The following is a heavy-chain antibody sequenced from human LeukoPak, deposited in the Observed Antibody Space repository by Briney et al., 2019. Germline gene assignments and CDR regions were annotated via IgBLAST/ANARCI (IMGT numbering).Heavy chain of an antibody. J-gene: IGHJ5*02. V-gene: IGHV4-61*02. CDR1: GYSISSGYY. CDR3: AREGYSWFDP. Sequence: SETLSLTCTVSGYSISSGYYWSWIRQPAGKGLEWIGRIYTSGSTNYNPSLKSRVTISVDTSKNQFSLKLSSVTAADTAVYYCAREGYSWFDPWGQGTLVTVSS. CDR2: IYTSGST.